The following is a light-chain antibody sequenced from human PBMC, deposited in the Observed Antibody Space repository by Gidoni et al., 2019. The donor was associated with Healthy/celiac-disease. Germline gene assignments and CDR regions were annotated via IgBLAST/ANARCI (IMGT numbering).Light chain of an antibody. CDR1: QSVSSN. CDR2: GAS. V-gene: IGKV3-15*01. Sequence: LMTQSPATLSVSPGERATLSCRASQSVSSNLTWYQQKPGQAPRRLIYGASTRATGIPARFSGSGSGTEFTLTISRLQSEDFAVYYCQQDNNWPPLTFGGGTKVEIK. CDR3: QQDNNWPPLT. J-gene: IGKJ4*01.